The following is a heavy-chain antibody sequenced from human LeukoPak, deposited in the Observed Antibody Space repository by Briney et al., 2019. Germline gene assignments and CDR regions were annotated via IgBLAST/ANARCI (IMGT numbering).Heavy chain of an antibody. D-gene: IGHD6-13*01. CDR3: ARGRIAAAGRDLVF. V-gene: IGHV1-8*01. J-gene: IGHJ4*02. CDR2: MNPNSGNT. CDR1: GYTFTSYD. Sequence: ASVTVSFRASGYTFTSYDINWVRQATGQGLEWMGWMNPNSGNTGYAQKFQGRVTMTRNTSISTAYMELSSLRSEDTAVYYCARGRIAAAGRDLVFWGQGTLVTVSS.